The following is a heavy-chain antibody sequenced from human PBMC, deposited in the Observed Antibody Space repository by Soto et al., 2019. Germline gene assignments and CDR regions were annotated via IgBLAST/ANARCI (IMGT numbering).Heavy chain of an antibody. CDR1: GFMFSDYY. D-gene: IGHD3-10*01. CDR3: ARGGVLTNVYSYYGMDV. J-gene: IGHJ6*02. CDR2: ISTTSSYT. Sequence: GGSLRLSCVASGFMFSDYYMSWIRQAPGKGLEYISCISTTSSYTNYADSVEGRFTISRDNAKESVYLQLNSLRLEDTAVYYCARGGVLTNVYSYYGMDVWGQGTTVTVSS. V-gene: IGHV3-11*05.